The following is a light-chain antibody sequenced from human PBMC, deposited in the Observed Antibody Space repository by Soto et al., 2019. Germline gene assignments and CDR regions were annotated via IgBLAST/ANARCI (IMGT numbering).Light chain of an antibody. CDR1: SNDVGGHNF. V-gene: IGLV2-8*01. CDR3: CSYAGGYSPYV. J-gene: IGLJ1*01. Sequence: QSALTQPPSASGSPGQSVTISCTGTSNDVGGHNFVSWYQQHPGSAPQLIIYELTQRPSGVPDRFSGSKSGNTASLTVSGLQTGDEADYDCCSYAGGYSPYVFGTGTKLTVL. CDR2: ELT.